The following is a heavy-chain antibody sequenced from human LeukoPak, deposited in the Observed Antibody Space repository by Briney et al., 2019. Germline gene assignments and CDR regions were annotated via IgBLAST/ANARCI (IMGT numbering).Heavy chain of an antibody. V-gene: IGHV4-4*07. CDR3: ARDLLGDYGTFDI. J-gene: IGHJ3*02. Sequence: PSETLSLTCTVSGGSITTHYWSWIRQPAGREVEWIGRVYNTGSTKYNPSLESRVTMSVDTSSNRFSLSLRSVTAADTAVYCCARDLLGDYGTFDIWGQGTMVTVSS. D-gene: IGHD4-17*01. CDR2: VYNTGST. CDR1: GGSITTHY.